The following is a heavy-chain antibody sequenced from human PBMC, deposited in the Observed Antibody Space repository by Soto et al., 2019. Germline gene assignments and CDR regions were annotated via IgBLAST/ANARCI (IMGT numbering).Heavy chain of an antibody. J-gene: IGHJ6*02. CDR3: XXXXXXXXXXXXYYGMDV. V-gene: IGHV1-69*05. CDR1: GGTFSSYA. CDR2: IIPIFGTA. Sequence: QVQLVQSGAEVKKPGSSVKVSCKASGGTFSSYAISWVRQAPGQGLEWMGGIIPIFGTADYAQKFQGRVXXXXXXXXXXXXXXXXXXXXXXXXXXXXXXXXXXXXXXXXYYGMDVWGQGTTVTVSS.